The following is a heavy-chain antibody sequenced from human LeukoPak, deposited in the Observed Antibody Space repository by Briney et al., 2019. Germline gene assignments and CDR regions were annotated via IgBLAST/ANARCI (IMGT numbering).Heavy chain of an antibody. CDR3: ARVESFNWFDP. D-gene: IGHD1-1*01. J-gene: IGHJ5*02. CDR1: GFTFSNHA. Sequence: GGSLRLSCAASGFTFSNHAMSWVRQAPGKGLEWVSVIFSGGSTYYADSVRGRFTISRDNSKNTLYLQMNSLRAADTAFYYCARVESFNWFDPWGQGTLVTVSS. V-gene: IGHV3-53*01. CDR2: IFSGGST.